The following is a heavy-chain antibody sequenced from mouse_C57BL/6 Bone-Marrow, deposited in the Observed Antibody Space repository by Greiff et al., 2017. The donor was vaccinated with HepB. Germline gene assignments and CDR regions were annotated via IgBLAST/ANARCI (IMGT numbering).Heavy chain of an antibody. Sequence: VMLVESGAELVKPGASVKMSCKASGYTFTTYPIEWMKQNHGKSLEWIGNFHPYNDDTKYNEKFKGKATLTVEKSSSTVYLELSRLTSDDSAVYYCARGGPYYYGSSLDYWGQGTTLTVSS. D-gene: IGHD1-1*01. CDR1: GYTFTTYP. J-gene: IGHJ2*01. CDR2: FHPYNDDT. V-gene: IGHV1-47*01. CDR3: ARGGPYYYGSSLDY.